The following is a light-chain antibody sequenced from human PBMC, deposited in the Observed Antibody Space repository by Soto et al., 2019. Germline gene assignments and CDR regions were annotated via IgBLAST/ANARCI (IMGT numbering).Light chain of an antibody. V-gene: IGKV1-8*01. Sequence: IRMTQSPSSLSAATGDGVTITCRASQDIRSYLVWYQQKAGKAPKVLISGASTLQNEVPSRFSGSGSGTHFTLTISSLQSEDSATYYCQQHYSYTGTFGQGTRLEI. J-gene: IGKJ1*01. CDR1: QDIRSY. CDR2: GAS. CDR3: QQHYSYTGT.